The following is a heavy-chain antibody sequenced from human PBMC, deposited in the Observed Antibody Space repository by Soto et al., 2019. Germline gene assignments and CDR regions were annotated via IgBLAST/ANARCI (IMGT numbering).Heavy chain of an antibody. V-gene: IGHV4-59*01. Sequence: SETLSLTCTVSGGSISSYYWSWIRQSPGKGLEWIGYMYYSGSANYNPSLKSRVTISVDTSKNQFSLKVKSVTAADTAVYYCARGTYCGGYPQGFFDYWGQGTLVNVSS. CDR2: MYYSGSA. CDR3: ARGTYCGGYPQGFFDY. D-gene: IGHD2-21*01. J-gene: IGHJ4*02. CDR1: GGSISSYY.